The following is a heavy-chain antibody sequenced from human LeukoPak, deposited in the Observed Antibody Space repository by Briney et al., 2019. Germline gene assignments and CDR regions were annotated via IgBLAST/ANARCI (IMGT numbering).Heavy chain of an antibody. CDR2: ICSGGST. CDR3: AKSTNYDSSGYYYFDY. Sequence: GGSLRLSCAASGFTVSSNYMSWVRQAPGKGLEWVSVICSGGSTYYADSVKGRFTISRDNSKNTLYLQMNSLRAEDTAVYYCAKSTNYDSSGYYYFDYWGQGTLVTVSS. CDR1: GFTVSSNY. D-gene: IGHD3-22*01. V-gene: IGHV3-53*01. J-gene: IGHJ4*02.